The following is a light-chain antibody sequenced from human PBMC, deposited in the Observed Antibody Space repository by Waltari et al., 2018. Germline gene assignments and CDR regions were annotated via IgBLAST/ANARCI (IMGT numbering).Light chain of an antibody. CDR2: EDK. J-gene: IGLJ2*01. V-gene: IGLV3-10*01. CDR1: ALPKRY. CDR3: YSTDSSVNQVV. Sequence: SYELPQPPSVSVSPGQTARIPCSGDALPKRYAYWYQLKSGQAPVLVIYEDKKRPSGIPERFSGSSSGTLATLIISGAQVEDEADYYCYSTDSSVNQVVFGGGTKLTVL.